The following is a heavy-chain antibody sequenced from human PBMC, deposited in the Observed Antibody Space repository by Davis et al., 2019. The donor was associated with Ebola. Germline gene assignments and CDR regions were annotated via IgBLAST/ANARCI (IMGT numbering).Heavy chain of an antibody. CDR2: ISRSSSTI. CDR1: GFTFRRYR. J-gene: IGHJ6*04. Sequence: GEALKTPCAASGFTFRRYRMRCLRQALGKGLAWVSYISRSSSTIYYAGSVKGRFTISRDNAKNSLYLQMNSLRAEDTGVYYCARDDYGDPSMVVWGKGTTVSVSS. D-gene: IGHD4-17*01. CDR3: ARDDYGDPSMVV. V-gene: IGHV3-48*01.